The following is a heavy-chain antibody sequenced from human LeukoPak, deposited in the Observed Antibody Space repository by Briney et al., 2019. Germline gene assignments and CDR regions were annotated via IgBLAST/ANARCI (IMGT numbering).Heavy chain of an antibody. Sequence: PSQTLSLTCAVSGGSISSGGYSWSWIRQPPGKGLEWIGYIYHSGSTYYNPSLKSRVTISVDRSKNQFSLKLSSVTAADTAVYYCASSTVTTLNYWGQGTLVTVSS. CDR2: IYHSGST. CDR1: GGSISSGGYS. D-gene: IGHD4-17*01. J-gene: IGHJ4*02. V-gene: IGHV4-30-2*01. CDR3: ASSTVTTLNY.